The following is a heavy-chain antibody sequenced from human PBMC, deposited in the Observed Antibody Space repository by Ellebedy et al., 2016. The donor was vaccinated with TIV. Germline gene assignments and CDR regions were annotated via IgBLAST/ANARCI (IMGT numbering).Heavy chain of an antibody. CDR3: AKDRFSSAWYGGYFDY. V-gene: IGHV3-23*01. J-gene: IGHJ4*02. CDR2: ISGSGDSP. CDR1: GFTFSSYA. D-gene: IGHD6-19*01. Sequence: GESLKISCAASGFTFSSYAMSWVRQAPGKGLEWVSAISGSGDSPHYADSVKGRFTISRDNSRNTLYLKMNSLRAEDTAVYYCAKDRFSSAWYGGYFDYWGQGTLVTVSS.